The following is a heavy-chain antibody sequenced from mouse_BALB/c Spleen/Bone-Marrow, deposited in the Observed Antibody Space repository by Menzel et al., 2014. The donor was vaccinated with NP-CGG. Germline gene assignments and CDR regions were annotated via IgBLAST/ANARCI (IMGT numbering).Heavy chain of an antibody. V-gene: IGHV4-1*02. D-gene: IGHD1-1*01. CDR1: GFDFSRYW. CDR2: INPNSRTI. J-gene: IGHJ2*01. CDR3: ARCCYYGFLAY. Sequence: EVQRVESGGGLVQPGGSLKLSCAASGFDFSRYWMSWVRQAPGKGLEWIGEINPNSRTINYTPSLKDKFTISRDNAKNTLDLQMNKVRSEDTALYYCARCCYYGFLAYWGQGTTLTVSS.